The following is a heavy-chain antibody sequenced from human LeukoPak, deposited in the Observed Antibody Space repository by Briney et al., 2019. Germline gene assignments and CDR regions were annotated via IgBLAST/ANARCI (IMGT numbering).Heavy chain of an antibody. V-gene: IGHV3-30-3*01. D-gene: IGHD6-13*01. Sequence: PGGSLRLSCAASGFTFGTYWMSWVRQAPGKGLEWVAVISYDGSNKYYADSVKGRFTISRDNSKNTLYLQMNSLRAEDTAVYYCASCSSSWFDLYYFDYWGQGTLVTVSS. CDR2: ISYDGSNK. CDR3: ASCSSSWFDLYYFDY. J-gene: IGHJ4*02. CDR1: GFTFGTYW.